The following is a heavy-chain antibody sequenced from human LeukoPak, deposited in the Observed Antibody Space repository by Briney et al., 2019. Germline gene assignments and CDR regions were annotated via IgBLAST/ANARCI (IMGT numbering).Heavy chain of an antibody. J-gene: IGHJ5*02. V-gene: IGHV1-46*01. CDR1: GYTFTSYY. CDR3: ARASPTGYSYGYWFDP. Sequence: ASVKVSCKASGYTFTSYYMHWVRQAPGQGLEWMGIINPSGGSTSYAQKFQGRVTMTRDMSTSTVYMELSSPRSEDTAVYYCARASPTGYSYGYWFDPWGQGTLVTVSS. CDR2: INPSGGST. D-gene: IGHD5-18*01.